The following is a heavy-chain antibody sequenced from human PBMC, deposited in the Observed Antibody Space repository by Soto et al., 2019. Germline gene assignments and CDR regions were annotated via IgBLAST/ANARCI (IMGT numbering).Heavy chain of an antibody. D-gene: IGHD1-1*01. V-gene: IGHV4-39*02. CDR3: AREGGYVDY. CDR2: IDESGDS. Sequence: TLSLTCTVSGGPIIISSHYWGWIRQSPGTGLEWIGSIDESGDSYYNPSLKSRVTIFVDTSKNQFSLKLISVTGADSAIYYCAREGGYVDYWGQGTLVTVSS. CDR1: GGPIIISSHY. J-gene: IGHJ4*02.